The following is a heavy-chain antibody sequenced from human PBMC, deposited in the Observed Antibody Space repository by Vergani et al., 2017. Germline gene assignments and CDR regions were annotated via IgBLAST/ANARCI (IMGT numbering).Heavy chain of an antibody. CDR3: ARALGRRPFYYYYGMDV. Sequence: QVQLVQSGAEVRKPGASVKVSCKASGYTFTGYFMNWVRQAPGQGLEWMGWINPNSGGTNYAQKFQGRVTMTRDTSISTAYMELSRLRSDDTAVYYCARALGRRPFYYYYGMDVWGQGTTVTVSS. J-gene: IGHJ6*02. V-gene: IGHV1-2*02. CDR1: GYTFTGYF. CDR2: INPNSGGT.